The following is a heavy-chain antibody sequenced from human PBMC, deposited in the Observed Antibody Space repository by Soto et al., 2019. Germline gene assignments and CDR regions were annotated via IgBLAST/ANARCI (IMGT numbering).Heavy chain of an antibody. CDR2: IYWDDDK. Sequence: GSGPTLVSPTQTLTLTCTFSGFSLSTSGVGVGWIRQPPGKALEWLALIYWDDDKRYSPSLKSRLTITKDTSKNQVVLTMTNMDPVDTATYYCAHSEDYDYVWGSYRPQFDYWGQGTLVTVSS. D-gene: IGHD3-16*02. CDR1: GFSLSTSGVG. CDR3: AHSEDYDYVWGSYRPQFDY. V-gene: IGHV2-5*02. J-gene: IGHJ4*02.